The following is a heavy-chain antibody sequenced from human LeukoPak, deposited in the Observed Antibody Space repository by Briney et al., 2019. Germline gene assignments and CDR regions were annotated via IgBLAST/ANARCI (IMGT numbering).Heavy chain of an antibody. CDR1: GGSFSGYY. D-gene: IGHD6-19*01. Sequence: PSETLSLTCAVYGGSFSGYYWSWIRQPPGKGLEWIGEINHSGSTNYNPSLKSRVTISVDTSKNQLSLKLSSVTAADTAVYYCARLFSSGWYPGWFDPWGQGTLVTVSS. CDR3: ARLFSSGWYPGWFDP. CDR2: INHSGST. J-gene: IGHJ5*02. V-gene: IGHV4-34*01.